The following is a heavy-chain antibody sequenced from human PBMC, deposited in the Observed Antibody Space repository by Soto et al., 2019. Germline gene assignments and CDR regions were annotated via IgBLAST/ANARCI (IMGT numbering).Heavy chain of an antibody. CDR2: LSTSGGT. Sequence: GGSLRLSCAASGFTFSSYGFSWVRRAPGKGLEWVSTLSTSGGTYYADSVKGRFTISRDNSKSTLYLQMNSLRAEDTAVYYCAKKSATSGYSDLDIWGQGTMVTVSS. V-gene: IGHV3-23*01. CDR3: AKKSATSGYSDLDI. J-gene: IGHJ3*02. D-gene: IGHD3-22*01. CDR1: GFTFSSYG.